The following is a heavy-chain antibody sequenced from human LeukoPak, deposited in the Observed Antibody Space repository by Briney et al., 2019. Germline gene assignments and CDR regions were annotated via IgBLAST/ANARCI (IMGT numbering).Heavy chain of an antibody. CDR3: VKDRPTWPIDH. CDR1: GFTFTSYS. Sequence: GGSLRLSCAASGFTFTSYSMSWVRQAPGKGLEWVSSISSSGVTTYYADSAKGRFSIPRDNSKNTLYLQINSLRDEDTAVYYCVKDRPTWPIDHWGQGTLVTVSS. CDR2: ISSSGVTT. J-gene: IGHJ4*02. D-gene: IGHD5-12*01. V-gene: IGHV3-23*01.